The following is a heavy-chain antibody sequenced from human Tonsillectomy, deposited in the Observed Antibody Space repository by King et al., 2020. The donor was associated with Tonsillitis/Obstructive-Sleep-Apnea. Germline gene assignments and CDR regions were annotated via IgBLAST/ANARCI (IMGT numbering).Heavy chain of an antibody. V-gene: IGHV3-15*01. J-gene: IGHJ4*02. CDR3: TKGYGDHYFDY. D-gene: IGHD4-17*01. Sequence: VQLVESGGGLVKPGGSLRLSCAASGFTFSNAWMSWVRQAPGKGLEWVGRIKSKTDGGTSDYAAPVKGRFTISRDDSKNTLYLQMNSLKTEDTAVYYCTKGYGDHYFDYWGQGTLVTVSS. CDR1: GFTFSNAW. CDR2: IKSKTDGGTS.